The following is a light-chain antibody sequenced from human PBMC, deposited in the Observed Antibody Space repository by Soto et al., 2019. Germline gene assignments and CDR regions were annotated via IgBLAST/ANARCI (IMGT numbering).Light chain of an antibody. CDR2: GAS. CDR1: KGIANF. V-gene: IGKV1-9*01. J-gene: IGKJ3*01. CDR3: QQLNSFPIP. Sequence: IQLTQSPSYLSAPVGDRVTISCRASKGIANFLAWYQQKPGKAPKLLIYGASTLQSGVPSRFSGSGSGTDFTLSISSLQPEDFATYYCQQLNSFPIPFGPGTKVDIK.